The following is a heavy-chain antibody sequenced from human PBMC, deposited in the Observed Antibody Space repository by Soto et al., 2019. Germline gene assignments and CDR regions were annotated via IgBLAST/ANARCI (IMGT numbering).Heavy chain of an antibody. D-gene: IGHD3-22*01. CDR2: INAGNGNT. Sequence: ASVKVSCKASGYTFTSYAMHWVRQAPGQRLEWMGWINAGNGNTKYSQKFQGRVTITRDTSASTAYMELSSLRSEDTAVYYCARGSGSSGYSNWFDPWGQGTLVTVSS. CDR3: ARGSGSSGYSNWFDP. V-gene: IGHV1-3*01. J-gene: IGHJ5*02. CDR1: GYTFTSYA.